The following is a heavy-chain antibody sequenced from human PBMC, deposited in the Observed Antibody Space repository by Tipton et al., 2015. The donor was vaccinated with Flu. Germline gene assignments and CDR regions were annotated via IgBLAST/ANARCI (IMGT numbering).Heavy chain of an antibody. CDR3: ARIQFSDHGNYYFDY. CDR2: ISTSGST. V-gene: IGHV4-4*07. J-gene: IGHJ4*02. D-gene: IGHD1-7*01. Sequence: TLSLTCTVSGASIRSSYWNWIRQPAGRGLEWIGRISTSGSTNYNPSLKSRVSMSADTSKNQFSLRLTSVTAADTAVYYCARIQFSDHGNYYFDYWGQGALVTVSS. CDR1: GASIRSSY.